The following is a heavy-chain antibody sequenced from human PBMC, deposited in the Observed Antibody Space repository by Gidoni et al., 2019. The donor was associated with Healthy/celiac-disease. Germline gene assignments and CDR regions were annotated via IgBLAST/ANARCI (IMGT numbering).Heavy chain of an antibody. Sequence: EVQLVESGGGLIQPGGSLRLSCAASGFPVSRNYMSWVRQAPGKGLEWVSVIYSGVSTYYADSVKGRFTISRDNSKNTLYLQMNSLRAEDTAVYYCARDGHHGKRVFDYWGQGTLVTVSS. CDR1: GFPVSRNY. J-gene: IGHJ4*02. D-gene: IGHD1-26*01. CDR3: ARDGHHGKRVFDY. CDR2: IYSGVST. V-gene: IGHV3-53*01.